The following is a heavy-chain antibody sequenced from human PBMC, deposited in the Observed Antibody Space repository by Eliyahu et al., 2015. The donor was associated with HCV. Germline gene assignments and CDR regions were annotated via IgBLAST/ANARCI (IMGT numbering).Heavy chain of an antibody. V-gene: IGHV4-59*12. J-gene: IGHJ4*02. CDR3: ARESIGAVGDFDY. CDR1: GXSLRNYF. CDR2: XYYSGNT. Sequence: QVQLQESGPGLVKPSGTLSLXXXXSGXSLRNYFWSXIRXPPGQGLQWIGYXYYSGNTNYNPSLKSRVTISADTSKNQFSLNLSSVTAADTAVYYCARESIGAVGDFDYWGQGTLVTVSS. D-gene: IGHD6-13*01.